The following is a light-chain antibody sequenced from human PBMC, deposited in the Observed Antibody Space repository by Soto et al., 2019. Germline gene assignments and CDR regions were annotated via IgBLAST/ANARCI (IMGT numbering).Light chain of an antibody. CDR3: QKYNSAPPFT. V-gene: IGKV1-39*01. CDR1: QSISRY. CDR2: TAS. Sequence: DIQMTQSPSSLSASVGDRVTITCRASQSISRYLNWYQQKPGRAPKLLISTASSLQSGVPSRFSGSGSGTDFTLTISSLQPEDVATYYCQKYNSAPPFTFGPGTKVDIK. J-gene: IGKJ3*01.